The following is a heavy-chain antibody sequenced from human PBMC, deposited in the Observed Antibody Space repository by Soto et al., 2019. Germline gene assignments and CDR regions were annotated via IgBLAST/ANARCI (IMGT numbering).Heavy chain of an antibody. CDR3: ARPQNYYGSGSYYY. J-gene: IGHJ4*02. D-gene: IGHD3-10*01. Sequence: SETLSPTYSDSGCTIINRAYYRGCMHHPPAMALEWIGSIYYSGSTYYNPSLKSRVTISVDTSKNQFSPKLSSVTAADTAVYYCARPQNYYGSGSYYYWGQGTLVTVSS. CDR1: GCTIINRAYY. V-gene: IGHV4-39*01. CDR2: IYYSGST.